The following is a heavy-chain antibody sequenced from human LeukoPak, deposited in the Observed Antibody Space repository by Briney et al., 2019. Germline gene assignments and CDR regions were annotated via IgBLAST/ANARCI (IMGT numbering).Heavy chain of an antibody. Sequence: GASVKVSCKASGGTFSSYAISWVRQAPGQGLEWMGGIIPIFGTANYAQKFQGRVTITADESTSTAYMELSSLRSEDTAVYYCARCIMITFGGVIVEVTADYWGQGTLVTVSS. D-gene: IGHD3-16*02. CDR3: ARCIMITFGGVIVEVTADY. CDR1: GGTFSSYA. V-gene: IGHV1-69*01. CDR2: IIPIFGTA. J-gene: IGHJ4*02.